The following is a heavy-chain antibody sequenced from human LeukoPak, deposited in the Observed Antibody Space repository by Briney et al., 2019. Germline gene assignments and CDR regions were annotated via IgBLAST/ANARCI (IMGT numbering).Heavy chain of an antibody. CDR1: GYTFTGYY. CDR3: ARGWAIVGATYFDY. D-gene: IGHD1-26*01. J-gene: IGHJ4*02. Sequence: SVKVSCKASGYTFTGYYMHWVRQAPGQGLEWMGGIIPIFGTANYAQKFQGRVTITADKSTSTAYMELSSLRSEDTAVYYCARGWAIVGATYFDYWGQGTLVTVSS. V-gene: IGHV1-69*06. CDR2: IIPIFGTA.